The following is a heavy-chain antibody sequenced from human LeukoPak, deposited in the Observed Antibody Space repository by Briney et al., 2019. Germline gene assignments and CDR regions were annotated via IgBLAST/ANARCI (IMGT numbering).Heavy chain of an antibody. Sequence: VQPGGSLRLSCVPSGFTVNRNVMSWVRQAPGKGLEWVSLIYSDDRAFYADSVKGRFTISRNKSRNTLFLQMSSLKPEDTAIYYCASDLAGFEEPRYYYYMDVWGKGTTVTVSS. CDR3: ASDLAGFEEPRYYYYMDV. CDR1: GFTVNRNV. J-gene: IGHJ6*03. CDR2: IYSDDRA. V-gene: IGHV3-66*01. D-gene: IGHD3-9*01.